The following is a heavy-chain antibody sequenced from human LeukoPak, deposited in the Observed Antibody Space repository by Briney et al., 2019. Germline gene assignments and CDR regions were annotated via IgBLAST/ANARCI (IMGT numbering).Heavy chain of an antibody. CDR2: ISGSGGST. CDR1: GFTFSSYA. CDR3: AKGYDSVWGSYREFYFDY. Sequence: GGSLRLSCAASGFTFSSYAMSWVRQAPGKGLEWVSGISGSGGSTFHAESVRGRFTISRDNSKNTLYLQMNSLRAEDTAVYYCAKGYDSVWGSYREFYFDYWGQGTLVTVSS. V-gene: IGHV3-23*01. J-gene: IGHJ4*02. D-gene: IGHD3-16*02.